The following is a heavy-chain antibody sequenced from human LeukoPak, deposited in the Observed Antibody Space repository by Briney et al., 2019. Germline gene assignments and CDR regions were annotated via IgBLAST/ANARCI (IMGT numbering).Heavy chain of an antibody. Sequence: ASVKVSCKASGYTFTTYYMHWVRQAPGQGLEWMGIINPSGGSTSYAQKFQGRVTMTRDMSTSTVYMELSGLRSEDTAVYYCARGGTMATNTDYWGQGTLVTVSS. CDR3: ARGGTMATNTDY. CDR1: GYTFTTYY. J-gene: IGHJ4*02. CDR2: INPSGGST. V-gene: IGHV1-46*01. D-gene: IGHD5-12*01.